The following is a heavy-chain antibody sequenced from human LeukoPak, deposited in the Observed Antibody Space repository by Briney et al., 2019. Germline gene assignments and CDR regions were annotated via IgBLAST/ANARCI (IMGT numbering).Heavy chain of an antibody. V-gene: IGHV3-48*03. CDR1: GFTFSNYE. CDR3: ASFSDY. J-gene: IGHJ4*02. Sequence: GGSLRLSCAASGFTFSNYEMNWVRQAPGKGLEWVSYIGSSGSTKYYADSVKGRFTISRDNAENSLYLQMNSLRAEDTAVYYCASFSDYWGQGTLVTVSS. CDR2: IGSSGSTK.